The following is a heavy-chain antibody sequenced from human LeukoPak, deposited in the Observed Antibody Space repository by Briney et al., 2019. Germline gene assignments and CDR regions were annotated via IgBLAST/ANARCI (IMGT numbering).Heavy chain of an antibody. Sequence: GGSLRLSCPASGFTFSSYWMSWVRQAPGNGLEWVANIKQDGSEKYYVDSVKGRFTISRDNAKTSLYLQMNSLRAEDTAVYYCASSGYSYGSEYYWGQGTLVTVSS. V-gene: IGHV3-7*03. J-gene: IGHJ4*02. CDR2: IKQDGSEK. D-gene: IGHD5-18*01. CDR1: GFTFSSYW. CDR3: ASSGYSYGSEYY.